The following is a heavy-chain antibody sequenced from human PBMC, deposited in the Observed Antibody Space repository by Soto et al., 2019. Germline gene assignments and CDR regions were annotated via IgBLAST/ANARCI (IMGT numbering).Heavy chain of an antibody. CDR2: IWYDGSNK. J-gene: IGHJ6*02. V-gene: IGHV3-33*01. CDR1: GFTFSSYG. CDR3: AREVAATPEYYYYGMDV. D-gene: IGHD2-15*01. Sequence: GGSLRLSCAASGFTFSSYGMHWVRQAPGKGLEWVAVIWYDGSNKYYADSVKGRFTISRDNSKNTLYLQMNSLRAEDTAVYYCAREVAATPEYYYYGMDVWGQGTTVTVSS.